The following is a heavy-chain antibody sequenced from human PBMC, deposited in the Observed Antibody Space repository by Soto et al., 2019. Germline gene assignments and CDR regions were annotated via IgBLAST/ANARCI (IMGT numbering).Heavy chain of an antibody. Sequence: SETLSLTCAVYGGSFSGYYWSWIRQPPGKGLEWIGEINHSGSTNYNPSLKSRVTISVDTSKNQFSLKLSSVTAADTAVYYCARRFGPVVVTATLDDWGQGTLVTVSS. J-gene: IGHJ4*02. CDR3: ARRFGPVVVTATLDD. V-gene: IGHV4-34*01. CDR1: GGSFSGYY. CDR2: INHSGST. D-gene: IGHD2-21*02.